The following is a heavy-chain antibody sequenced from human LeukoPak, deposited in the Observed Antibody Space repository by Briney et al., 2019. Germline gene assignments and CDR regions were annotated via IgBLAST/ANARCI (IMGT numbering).Heavy chain of an antibody. CDR2: IYYSGST. D-gene: IGHD1-7*01. V-gene: IGHV4-30-4*08. CDR3: ARETTLPLNWFDH. J-gene: IGHJ5*02. CDR1: GGSISSGDHY. Sequence: PSQTLSLTCTVSGGSISSGDHYWSWLRQPPGKGLEWIGYIYYSGSTYYNPSFKSRITISIDTSKNQCSLKMTSVTAADTAVYYCARETTLPLNWFDHWGRGTLVTVSS.